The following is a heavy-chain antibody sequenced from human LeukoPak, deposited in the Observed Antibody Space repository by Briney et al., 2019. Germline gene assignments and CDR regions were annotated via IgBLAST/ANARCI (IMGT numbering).Heavy chain of an antibody. D-gene: IGHD2-21*02. Sequence: GSLRLSCAASGFTFSSYAMHWVRQAPGKGLEWVAVVSYDGSNKYYADSVKGRFTISRDNSKNTLYLQMNSLRAEDTAVYYCARDRCGGDCSPLTYCYYGMDVWGQGTTVTVSS. J-gene: IGHJ6*02. V-gene: IGHV3-30*04. CDR3: ARDRCGGDCSPLTYCYYGMDV. CDR2: VSYDGSNK. CDR1: GFTFSSYA.